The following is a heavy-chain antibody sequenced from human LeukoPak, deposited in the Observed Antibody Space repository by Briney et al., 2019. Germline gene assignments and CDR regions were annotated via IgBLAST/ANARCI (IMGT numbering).Heavy chain of an antibody. CDR1: GGSISSYY. Sequence: SETLPLTCTVSGGSISSYYWSWIRQPAGKGLEWIGRIYTSGSTNYNPSLKSRVTMSADTSKNQFSLKLSSVTAADTAVYYCARAVVPAADNWFDPWGQGTLVTVSS. CDR3: ARAVVPAADNWFDP. CDR2: IYTSGST. D-gene: IGHD2-2*01. J-gene: IGHJ5*02. V-gene: IGHV4-4*07.